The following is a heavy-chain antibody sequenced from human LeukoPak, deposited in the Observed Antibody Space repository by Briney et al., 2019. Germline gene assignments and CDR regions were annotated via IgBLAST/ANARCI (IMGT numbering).Heavy chain of an antibody. D-gene: IGHD3-3*01. Sequence: GGSLRLXCAASGFTFSSYSMNWVRQAPGKGLEWVSSINSSSYIYYADSVKGRFTISRDNAKNSLYLQMNSLRAEDTAVYYCARDDFWSGSPPDYWGQGTLVTVSS. V-gene: IGHV3-21*01. CDR1: GFTFSSYS. J-gene: IGHJ4*02. CDR2: INSSSYI. CDR3: ARDDFWSGSPPDY.